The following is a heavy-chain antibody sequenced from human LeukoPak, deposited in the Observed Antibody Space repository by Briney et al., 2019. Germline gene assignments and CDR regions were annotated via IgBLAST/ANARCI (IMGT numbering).Heavy chain of an antibody. Sequence: SVKVSCKASGGTFSSYAISWVRQAPGQGLEWMGGIIPIFGTANYAQKFQGKVTITTDESTSTAYMELGSLRSEDTAVYYCARQHSSSAEEFDYWGQGTLVTVSS. J-gene: IGHJ4*02. CDR1: GGTFSSYA. CDR3: ARQHSSSAEEFDY. V-gene: IGHV1-69*05. CDR2: IIPIFGTA. D-gene: IGHD6-6*01.